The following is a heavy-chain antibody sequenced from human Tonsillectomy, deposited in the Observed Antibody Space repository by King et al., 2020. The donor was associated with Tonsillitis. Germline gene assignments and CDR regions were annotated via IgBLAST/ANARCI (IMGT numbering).Heavy chain of an antibody. CDR3: ARDGSNGDYLRTTGFDV. Sequence: QLQESGPGLVKPSKTLSLTCTVSGGSISSGGYFWTWIRQHPGKGLEWIGYISYSGTTNYNPSLRSRATISEDSSKSQFSLKLSSVTAADTAVYYCARDGSNGDYLRTTGFDVWGQGTMVTVSS. J-gene: IGHJ3*01. V-gene: IGHV4-31*03. D-gene: IGHD4-17*01. CDR1: GGSISSGGYF. CDR2: ISYSGTT.